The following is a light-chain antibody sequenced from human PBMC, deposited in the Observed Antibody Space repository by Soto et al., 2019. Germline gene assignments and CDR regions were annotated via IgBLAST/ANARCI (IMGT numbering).Light chain of an antibody. CDR2: GAS. J-gene: IGKJ1*01. V-gene: IGKV3-15*01. CDR3: QQYNNWPPA. CDR1: QSVSSN. Sequence: EMVMTQSPATLSVSPGEGATLSCRASQSVSSNLAWYQQKPGQAPRLLIFGASARATGIPARFSGSGSGTEYTLTINSLQSEDFAVYCWQQYNNWPPAFGQGTKVEIK.